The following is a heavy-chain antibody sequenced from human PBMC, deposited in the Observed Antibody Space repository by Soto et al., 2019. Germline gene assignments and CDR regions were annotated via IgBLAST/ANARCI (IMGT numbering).Heavy chain of an antibody. CDR3: AKPLGFWSGHLPTPFDY. D-gene: IGHD3-3*01. CDR1: GFTFSSYA. Sequence: GGSLRRSWAASGFTFSSYAMSWVRQAPGKGLEWVSAISGSGGSTYYADSVKGRFTISRDNSKNTLYLQMNSLRAEDTAVYYCAKPLGFWSGHLPTPFDYWGQGTLVTVSS. J-gene: IGHJ4*02. V-gene: IGHV3-23*01. CDR2: ISGSGGST.